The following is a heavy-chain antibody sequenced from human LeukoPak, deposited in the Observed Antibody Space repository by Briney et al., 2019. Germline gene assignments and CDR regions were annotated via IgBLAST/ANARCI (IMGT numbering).Heavy chain of an antibody. V-gene: IGHV3-33*08. CDR3: ARDGGSGSYYRDY. D-gene: IGHD3-10*01. CDR2: IWFDGDNK. CDR1: GFTFSSYG. Sequence: GGSLRLSCAASGFTFSSYGMHWVRQAPGKGLEWVAVIWFDGDNKYSADSVKGRFTISRDNSKNTLYLQMNSLRAEDTAVYYCARDGGSGSYYRDYWGQGTLVTVSS. J-gene: IGHJ4*02.